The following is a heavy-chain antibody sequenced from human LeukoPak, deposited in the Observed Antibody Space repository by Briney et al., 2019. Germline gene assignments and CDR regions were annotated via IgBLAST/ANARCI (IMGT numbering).Heavy chain of an antibody. J-gene: IGHJ6*02. CDR3: AKDGYSSGYGMDV. Sequence: PGGSLRLSCAASGFTFSSYAMSWVRQAPGKGLEWVSAISGSGGSTYYADSVKGRFTTSRDNSKNTLYLQMNSLRAEDTAVYYCAKDGYSSGYGMDVWGQGTTVTVSS. CDR2: ISGSGGST. CDR1: GFTFSSYA. V-gene: IGHV3-23*01. D-gene: IGHD6-19*01.